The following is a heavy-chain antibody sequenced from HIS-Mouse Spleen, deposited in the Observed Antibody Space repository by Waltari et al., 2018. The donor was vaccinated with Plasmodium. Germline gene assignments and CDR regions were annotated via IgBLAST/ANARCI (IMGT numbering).Heavy chain of an antibody. CDR3: ARGMKSSSSAFDI. Sequence: EVQLVESGGGLIQPGGSLRLSCAASGFTVSSNYISWVRQVPGKGLGWVPVIYSGGRTYYADAVKGRFTISRDNSKNTLYLQMNSLRAEDTAVYYCARGMKSSSSAFDIWGQGTMVTVSS. D-gene: IGHD6-6*01. CDR2: IYSGGRT. CDR1: GFTVSSNY. V-gene: IGHV3-53*01. J-gene: IGHJ3*02.